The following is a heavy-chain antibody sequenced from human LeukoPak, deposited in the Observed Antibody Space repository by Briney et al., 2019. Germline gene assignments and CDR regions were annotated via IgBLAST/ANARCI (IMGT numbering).Heavy chain of an antibody. CDR2: IFYSGIT. V-gene: IGHV4-59*01. Sequence: SETLSLTCTVSGGSISSYYWNWIRQPPGKGLEWIGYIFYSGITNYNPSLKSRVTISVDTSKKQFSLKLTSVTAADTAVYYCARDSGSYPHWFAPCGQGTLVTVSS. CDR3: ARDSGSYPHWFAP. D-gene: IGHD1-26*01. CDR1: GGSISSYY. J-gene: IGHJ5*02.